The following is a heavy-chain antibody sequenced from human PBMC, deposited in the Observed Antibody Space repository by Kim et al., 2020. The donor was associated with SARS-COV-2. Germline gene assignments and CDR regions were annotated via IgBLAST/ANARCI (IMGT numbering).Heavy chain of an antibody. D-gene: IGHD5-12*01. CDR1: GFTFSASW. CDR2: IKSDASEK. CDR3: ARDAFSGCDS. V-gene: IGHV3-7*01. Sequence: GGSLRLSCAASGFTFSASWMSWVRQAPGKGPEWVANIKSDASEKNYVEFVGGRFTISRDDTKNSLYLQMNSLRAEDTAVYYCARDAFSGCDSWGPETLFTASS. J-gene: IGHJ4*02.